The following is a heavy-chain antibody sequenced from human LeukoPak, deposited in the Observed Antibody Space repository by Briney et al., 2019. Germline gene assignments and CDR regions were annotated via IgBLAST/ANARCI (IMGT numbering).Heavy chain of an antibody. V-gene: IGHV3-74*01. CDR2: INSDGSST. J-gene: IGHJ4*02. CDR1: GFTFSSYW. Sequence: GGSLRLPCAASGFTFSSYWMHWVRQAPGKGLVWVSRINSDGSSTTYADSVKGRFTISRDNAKNTLYLQMNSLRAEDTAVYYCARHQHHRDIVATIIGYWGQGTLVTVSS. CDR3: ARHQHHRDIVATIIGY. D-gene: IGHD5-12*01.